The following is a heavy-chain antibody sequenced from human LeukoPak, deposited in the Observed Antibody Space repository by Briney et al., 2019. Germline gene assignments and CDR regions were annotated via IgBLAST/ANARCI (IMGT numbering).Heavy chain of an antibody. CDR3: ARESSGSYYY. V-gene: IGHV3-23*01. Sequence: GGSLRLSCAASGFTFSDYYMSWIRQAPGKGLEWVSAISGSGGSTYYADSVKGRFTISRDNSKNTLYLQMGSLRAEDMAVYYCARESSGSYYYWGQGTLVTVSS. CDR2: ISGSGGST. D-gene: IGHD1-26*01. CDR1: GFTFSDYY. J-gene: IGHJ4*02.